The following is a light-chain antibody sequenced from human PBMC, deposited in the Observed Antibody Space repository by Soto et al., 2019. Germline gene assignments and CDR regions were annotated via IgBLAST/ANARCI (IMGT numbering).Light chain of an antibody. CDR1: SSNIGSNY. Sequence: QSVLTQPPSVSAAPGQKVTISCSGSSSNIGSNYVSWYQQLPVTAPKLLIYDNNKRPSGIPDRFSRSKSGTSATLGITGLQTGDEADYYCGTWDTSLSAGYVFGTGNKVTVL. V-gene: IGLV1-51*01. CDR2: DNN. CDR3: GTWDTSLSAGYV. J-gene: IGLJ1*01.